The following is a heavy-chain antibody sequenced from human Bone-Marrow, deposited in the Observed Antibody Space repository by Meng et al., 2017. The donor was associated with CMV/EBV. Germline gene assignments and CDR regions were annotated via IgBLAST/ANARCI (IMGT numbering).Heavy chain of an antibody. CDR2: IYWDDDK. CDR3: AKSWLWRYSYV. D-gene: IGHD5-18*01. J-gene: IGHJ4*02. CDR1: VSQSTRGGL. V-gene: IGHV2-5*02. Sequence: KGTGLKVVKTTRTPTRILQYCWVSQSTRGGLVGWFSHTQGKAMEWLAIIYWDDDKRYSPSLKRWFTMTKDTSKKQVVLTMTNMDLVETATYYCAKSWLWRYSYVWGKGNLVTVSS.